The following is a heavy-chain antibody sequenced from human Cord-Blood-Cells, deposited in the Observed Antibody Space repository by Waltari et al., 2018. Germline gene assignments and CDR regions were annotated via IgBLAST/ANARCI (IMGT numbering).Heavy chain of an antibody. Sequence: QVQLVQSGAEVKKPGASVKVSCKASGYTFTSYDINWVRQATGQGLEWMGWMNPNSGNTGYAQKFQGRVTRTRNTSISTAYMGRSSLRSEDTAVYYCARGARGGAAAGTDYWGQGTLVTVSS. D-gene: IGHD6-13*01. V-gene: IGHV1-8*01. CDR2: MNPNSGNT. CDR3: ARGARGGAAAGTDY. CDR1: GYTFTSYD. J-gene: IGHJ4*02.